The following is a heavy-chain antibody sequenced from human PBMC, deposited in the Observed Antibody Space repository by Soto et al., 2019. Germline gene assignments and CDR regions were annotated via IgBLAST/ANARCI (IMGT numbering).Heavy chain of an antibody. D-gene: IGHD2-8*01. CDR1: GGSISRGGYY. CDR2: IYYSGST. V-gene: IGHV4-31*03. J-gene: IGHJ5*02. CDR3: ARCLHCSNGGRFDP. Sequence: PSETLSLTCTVSGGSISRGGYYWSWIRQHPGKGLEWIGYIYYSGSTYYNPSLKSRVTISVDSSKNHLSLTLTSVTAADTAVYYCARCLHCSNGGRFDPWGQGALVTVSS.